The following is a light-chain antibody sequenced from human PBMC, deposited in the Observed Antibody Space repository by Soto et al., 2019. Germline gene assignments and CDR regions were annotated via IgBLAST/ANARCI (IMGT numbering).Light chain of an antibody. V-gene: IGKV1-5*01. J-gene: IGKJ4*01. Sequence: DIQMTQSPSTLSASVGDRVTITCRASQSISSWLAWYQHQPGSAPKLLIYGASTLQSGVPSRFSGSGSGAEFTLTIDNLQPDDFATYYCQQYNSYLLTFGGGTKVDIK. CDR2: GAS. CDR1: QSISSW. CDR3: QQYNSYLLT.